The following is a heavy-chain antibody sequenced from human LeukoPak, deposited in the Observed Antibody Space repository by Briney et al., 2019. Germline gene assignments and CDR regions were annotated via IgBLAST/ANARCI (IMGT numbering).Heavy chain of an antibody. CDR1: GGSISSSDYY. CDR2: IYYSGST. J-gene: IGHJ4*02. CDR3: ARLGYSSGWYVWFGIDY. D-gene: IGHD6-19*01. V-gene: IGHV4-39*01. Sequence: SETLSLTCIVSGGSISSSDYYWGWIRQPPGKGLEWIGSIYYSGSTYYNPSLKSRVTISVDTSKNQFSLKLSSVTAADTAVYYCARLGYSSGWYVWFGIDYWGQGTLVTVSS.